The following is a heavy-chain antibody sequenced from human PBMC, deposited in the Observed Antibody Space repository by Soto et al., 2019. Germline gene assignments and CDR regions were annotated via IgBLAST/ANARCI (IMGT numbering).Heavy chain of an antibody. CDR1: GYTFNTYY. CDR2: IHPSGGGT. Sequence: ASVKVSCKPSGYTFNTYYLHWVRQAPGQALEWMGVIHPSGGGTTYAQKFLGRVTVTRDNAKNSLYLQMNSLRAEDTAVYYCARHPERIAQIGWFDPWGQGTLVTVSS. CDR3: ARHPERIAQIGWFDP. V-gene: IGHV1-46*02. D-gene: IGHD6-13*01. J-gene: IGHJ5*02.